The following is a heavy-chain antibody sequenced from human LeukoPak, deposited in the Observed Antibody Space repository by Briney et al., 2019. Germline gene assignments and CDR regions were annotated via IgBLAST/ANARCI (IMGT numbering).Heavy chain of an antibody. J-gene: IGHJ4*02. V-gene: IGHV3-7*01. Sequence: GGSLRLSCAASGFTFSSYWMSWVRQAPGKGLEWVANIKQDGSEKYYVDSVKGRFTISRDNAKNSLYLQINSLRAEDTAVYYCARVDYYGSGSSPRPYFFDYWGQGTLVTVSS. CDR3: ARVDYYGSGSSPRPYFFDY. CDR1: GFTFSSYW. CDR2: IKQDGSEK. D-gene: IGHD3-10*01.